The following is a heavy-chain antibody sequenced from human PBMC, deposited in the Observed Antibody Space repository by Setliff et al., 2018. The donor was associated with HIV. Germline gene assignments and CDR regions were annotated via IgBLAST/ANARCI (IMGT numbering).Heavy chain of an antibody. J-gene: IGHJ5*02. CDR1: GGSFSGYY. CDR2: IYIYNSGST. CDR3: ARLNQQWLVRDSGSNWFDP. D-gene: IGHD6-19*01. V-gene: IGHV4-59*08. Sequence: SETLSLTCSVSGGSFSGYYWSWIRQPPGKGLEWIGYIYIYNSGSTNYNPALTSRVTILADTSRNQFSLKLNSVTAADTAVYYCARLNQQWLVRDSGSNWFDPWGQGILVTVSS.